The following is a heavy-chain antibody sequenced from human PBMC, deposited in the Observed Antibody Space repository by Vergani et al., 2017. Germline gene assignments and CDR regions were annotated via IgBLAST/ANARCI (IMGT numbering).Heavy chain of an antibody. CDR1: GFTFSSYA. D-gene: IGHD2-2*01. Sequence: EVQLLESGGGLVQPGGSLRLSCAASGFTFSSYAMSWVRQVPGKGLEWVSGISGSGGNTYYPTSVKGRFTISRDNSKNRLYLQMNSLRADDTAVYYCAKGVYCSSTSCYEGRGYYYGMGVWGQGTTVTFSS. CDR3: AKGVYCSSTSCYEGRGYYYGMGV. CDR2: ISGSGGNT. J-gene: IGHJ6*02. V-gene: IGHV3-23*01.